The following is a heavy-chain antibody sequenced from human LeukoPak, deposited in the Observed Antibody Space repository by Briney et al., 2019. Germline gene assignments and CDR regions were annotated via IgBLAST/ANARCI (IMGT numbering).Heavy chain of an antibody. CDR2: IYYSGST. V-gene: IGHV4-59*12. Sequence: SETLSLTCSVSGGSISSYYWSWIRQPPGKGLEWIGYIYYSGSTNYNPSLKSRVTISVDTSKNQFYLKLSSVTAADTAVYYCVRNLPGIAAAAGDYWGQGTLVTVSS. CDR3: VRNLPGIAAAAGDY. J-gene: IGHJ4*02. CDR1: GGSISSYY. D-gene: IGHD6-13*01.